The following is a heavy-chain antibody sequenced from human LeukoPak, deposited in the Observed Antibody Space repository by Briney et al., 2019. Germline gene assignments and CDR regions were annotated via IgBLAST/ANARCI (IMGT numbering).Heavy chain of an antibody. J-gene: IGHJ4*02. CDR2: IYYSGST. CDR1: GGSISSYY. V-gene: IGHV4-59*01. CDR3: ARGCSTSCPVDY. D-gene: IGHD2-2*01. Sequence: SETLSLTCTVSGGSISSYYWSWIRQPPGKGLEWLGYIYYSGSTNYNPSLKSRVTISVVTSKNQFSLKLSSVTAADTAVYYCARGCSTSCPVDYWGQGTLVTVSS.